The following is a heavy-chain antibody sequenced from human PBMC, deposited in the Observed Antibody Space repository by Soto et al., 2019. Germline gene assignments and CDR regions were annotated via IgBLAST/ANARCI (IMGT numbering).Heavy chain of an antibody. Sequence: PGGSLRLCCTASGFTLQNYAMAWVRQAPGKGLAWVSTLIGGHYGTAYSYSVKGRFTVSRDNSNNCLYLQMNSLGVEDTAMYFCAKGKSTGDIDWFDPWGQGRLDTVSS. CDR2: LIGGHYGT. D-gene: IGHD3-10*01. CDR3: AKGKSTGDIDWFDP. CDR1: GFTLQNYA. V-gene: IGHV3-23*01. J-gene: IGHJ5*02.